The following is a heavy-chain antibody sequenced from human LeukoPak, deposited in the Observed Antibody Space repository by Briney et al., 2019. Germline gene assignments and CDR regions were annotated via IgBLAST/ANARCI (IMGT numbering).Heavy chain of an antibody. CDR3: ARETGYLGSFDY. J-gene: IGHJ4*02. D-gene: IGHD3-9*01. CDR2: ISYDGSNK. CDR1: GFTFSSYA. V-gene: IGHV3-30*14. Sequence: PGGSLRLSCAASGFTFSSYAMHWVRQAPGKGLEWVAVISYDGSNKYHADSVKGRFTISRDNSKNTLYLQMNSLRAEDTAVYYCARETGYLGSFDYWGQGTLVTVSS.